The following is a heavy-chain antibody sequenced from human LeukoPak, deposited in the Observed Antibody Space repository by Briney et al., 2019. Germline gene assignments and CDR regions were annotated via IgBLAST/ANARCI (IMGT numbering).Heavy chain of an antibody. D-gene: IGHD6-13*01. CDR2: ISGSGGST. Sequence: GGSLRLSCAASGFXFSSYAISWVRQAPGKGLEWVSAISGSGGSTYYADSVKGRFTISRDNSKNTLYLQMNSLRAEDTAVYYCAKDLGVATIRIAAAGYYFDYWGQGTLVIVSS. CDR1: GFXFSSYA. J-gene: IGHJ4*02. V-gene: IGHV3-23*01. CDR3: AKDLGVATIRIAAAGYYFDY.